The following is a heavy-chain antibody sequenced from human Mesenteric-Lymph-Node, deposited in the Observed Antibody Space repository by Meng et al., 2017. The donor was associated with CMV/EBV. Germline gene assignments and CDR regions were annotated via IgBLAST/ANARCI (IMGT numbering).Heavy chain of an antibody. J-gene: IGHJ4*02. D-gene: IGHD2-8*02. CDR3: APRDTGSFDY. V-gene: IGHV1-2*02. Sequence: ASVKVSCKASGGTFSSYAISWVRQAPGQGLEWMGWINPNSGDTNCAQKFQGRVTMTRDTSISTAYMELNRLSSDDTAAYYCAPRDTGSFDYWGQGTLVTVSS. CDR2: INPNSGDT. CDR1: GGTFSSYA.